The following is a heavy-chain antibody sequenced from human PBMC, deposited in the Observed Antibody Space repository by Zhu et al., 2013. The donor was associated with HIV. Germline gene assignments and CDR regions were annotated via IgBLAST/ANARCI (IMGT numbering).Heavy chain of an antibody. CDR3: VRGGYRWAFDI. CDR2: MNPNSGNR. J-gene: IGHJ3*02. Sequence: HVQLVQSGAEIKKPGSSVKVSCKSSGYTFGSYEINWLRQATGQGPEWIGWMNPNSGNRDYAQKFQGRVTITMTSSISTVYMELSSLRSDDTAVYYCVRGGYRWAFDIWGQGTVVIVSS. CDR1: GYTFGSYE. V-gene: IGHV1-8*01. D-gene: IGHD2-8*02.